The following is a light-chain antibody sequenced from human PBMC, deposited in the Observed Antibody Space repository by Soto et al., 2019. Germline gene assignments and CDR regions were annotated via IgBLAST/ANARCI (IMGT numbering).Light chain of an antibody. V-gene: IGKV1-39*01. CDR2: AAI. J-gene: IGKJ2*01. Sequence: DIQMTQSPSSLSASVGDRVTITCRASQTISSYLNWYQQSPGKAPKLLIYAAISLQSGVPARFSGSGSGTDFTLTISSLQAEDFATYYCQQSSSIPYTFGQGTKLEIK. CDR1: QTISSY. CDR3: QQSSSIPYT.